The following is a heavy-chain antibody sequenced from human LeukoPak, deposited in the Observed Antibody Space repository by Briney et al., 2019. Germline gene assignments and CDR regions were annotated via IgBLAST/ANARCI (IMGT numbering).Heavy chain of an antibody. J-gene: IGHJ4*02. CDR2: ITSSSAYL. D-gene: IGHD1-26*01. V-gene: IGHV3-21*06. CDR1: GFTFSSYS. CDR3: ARGSAGATRGAY. Sequence: GGSLILSCAASGFTFSSYSMHWVRQAPGKGRERVSFITSSSAYLYYAATVKGRFHISRDNAKNSLYLQMNSLRAEDTAVYYCARGSAGATRGAYWGQGTLITVSS.